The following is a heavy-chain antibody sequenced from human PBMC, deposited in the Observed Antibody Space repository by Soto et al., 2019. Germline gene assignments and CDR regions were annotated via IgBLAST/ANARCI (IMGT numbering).Heavy chain of an antibody. Sequence: PGESLKISCKGSGYSFTSYWIGWVRQMPGKGLEWMGIIYPGDSDTRYSPSFQGQVTISADKSISTAYLQWSSLKASDTAMYYWAGISSSRPRGLYYYGMDVWGQGTTVTVSS. J-gene: IGHJ6*02. CDR1: GYSFTSYW. V-gene: IGHV5-51*01. CDR2: IYPGDSDT. D-gene: IGHD6-13*01. CDR3: AGISSSRPRGLYYYGMDV.